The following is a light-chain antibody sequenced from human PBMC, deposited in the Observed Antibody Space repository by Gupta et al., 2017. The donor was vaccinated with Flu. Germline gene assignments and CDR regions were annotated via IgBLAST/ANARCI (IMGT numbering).Light chain of an antibody. J-gene: IGLJ2*01. CDR3: SSMNSSGNHRV. CDR1: GFPQKY. Sequence: YELTQPPSGSVSPGQTANITCPGDGFPQKYAYWYQQKSGQAPALLIYDTKKRPSGTPERFSASNSGTTATLTINGAQVEDEADYYCSSMNSSGNHRVFGGGTKLTVL. V-gene: IGLV3-10*01. CDR2: DTK.